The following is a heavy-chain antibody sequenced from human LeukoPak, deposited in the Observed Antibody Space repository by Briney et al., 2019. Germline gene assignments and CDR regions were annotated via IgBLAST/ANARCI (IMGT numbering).Heavy chain of an antibody. D-gene: IGHD4-17*01. J-gene: IGHJ4*02. CDR2: IYYSGST. CDR3: ARVYSHYIRSDFDY. V-gene: IGHV4-59*08. CDR1: GGSISSYY. Sequence: PSETLPLTCTVSGGSISSYYWSWIRQPPGKGLEWIGYIYYSGSTNYNPSLKSRVTISVDTSKNQFSLKLSSVTAADTAVYYCARVYSHYIRSDFDYWGQGTLVTVSS.